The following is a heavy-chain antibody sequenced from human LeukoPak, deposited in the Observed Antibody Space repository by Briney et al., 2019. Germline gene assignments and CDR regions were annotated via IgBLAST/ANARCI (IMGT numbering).Heavy chain of an antibody. D-gene: IGHD1-7*01. CDR1: GGSISSGDYY. J-gene: IGHJ4*02. CDR3: ARGQRTYNWNYDY. V-gene: IGHV4-30-4*08. Sequence: SQTLSLTCTVSGGSISSGDYYWSWIRQPPGKGLEWIGYIYYSGSTYYNPSLQSRVTISGDTSKNQFSLKLSSVTAPDTAVYYCARGQRTYNWNYDYWGQETLVTASS. CDR2: IYYSGST.